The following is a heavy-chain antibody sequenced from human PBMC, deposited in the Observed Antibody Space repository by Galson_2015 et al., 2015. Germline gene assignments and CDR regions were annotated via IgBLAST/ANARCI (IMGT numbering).Heavy chain of an antibody. CDR3: AKERSGGFDY. D-gene: IGHD4-23*01. Sequence: SLRLSCAASGFTFSSYVMNWVRQAPGKGLEWVSAISGSGGSTYCADSVKGRFTISRDNSKNTLYLQMDSLRAEDTAVYYCAKERSGGFDYWGQGTLVTVSS. CDR1: GFTFSSYV. J-gene: IGHJ4*02. V-gene: IGHV3-23*01. CDR2: ISGSGGST.